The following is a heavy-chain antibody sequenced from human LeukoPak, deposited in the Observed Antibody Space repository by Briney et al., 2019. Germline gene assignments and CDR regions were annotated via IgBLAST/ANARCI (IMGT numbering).Heavy chain of an antibody. CDR3: ARDYADYAGYFFFDY. V-gene: IGHV3-23*01. Sequence: GGSLRLSCAASGFTFNNYAMNWVRQAPGKGLEWVSSISGGGETKYYADSAKGRFTISRDNSQNTLYLQMNSLRAEDTAVYYCARDYADYAGYFFFDYWGQGTLVTVSS. CDR1: GFTFNNYA. CDR2: ISGGGETK. J-gene: IGHJ4*02. D-gene: IGHD4-17*01.